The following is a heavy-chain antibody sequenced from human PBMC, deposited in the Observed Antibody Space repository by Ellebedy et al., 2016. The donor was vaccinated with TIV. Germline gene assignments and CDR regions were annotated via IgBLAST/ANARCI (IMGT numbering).Heavy chain of an antibody. CDR1: GGTFSSYA. CDR3: AREETTHPLTGTTYWVGLDV. CDR2: ISAYNGNT. J-gene: IGHJ6*02. Sequence: ASVKVSCXASGGTFSSYAISWVRQAPGQGLEWMGSISAYNGNTNYAQKLQGRVTMTTDTSTSTAYMELRSLRSDDTAVYYCAREETTHPLTGTTYWVGLDVWGQGTTVTVSS. V-gene: IGHV1-18*01. D-gene: IGHD1-7*01.